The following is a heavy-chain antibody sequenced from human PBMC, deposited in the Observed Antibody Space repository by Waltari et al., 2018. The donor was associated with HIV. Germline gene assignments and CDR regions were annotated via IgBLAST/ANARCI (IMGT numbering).Heavy chain of an antibody. CDR1: RGTFRRYA. D-gene: IGHD5-18*01. CDR3: VRGETAMVPEYFQH. Sequence: QVQLVQSGAEVTKPGSSVKVSCKASRGTFRRYAISWVRQAPGQGLEWKGQIIPIFGTPNYAQKFQGRVTITADESTSTAYMELSSLRSEDTAVYYCVRGETAMVPEYFQHWGQGTLVTVSS. V-gene: IGHV1-69*01. CDR2: IIPIFGTP. J-gene: IGHJ1*01.